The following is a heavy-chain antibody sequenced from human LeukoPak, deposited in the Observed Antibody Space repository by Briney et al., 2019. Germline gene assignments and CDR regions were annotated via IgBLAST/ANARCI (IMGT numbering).Heavy chain of an antibody. CDR1: GYTFTSYD. CDR2: MNPNSGNT. CDR3: ARRKPTSGAQYWFDP. D-gene: IGHD3-10*01. Sequence: GASVKVSCKASGYTFTSYDINWVRQATGQGLEWMGWMNPNSGNTGYAQEFQGRVTITRDTSISTSYMELSSLTSEDTAVYYCARRKPTSGAQYWFDPWGQGTLVTVSS. V-gene: IGHV1-8*01. J-gene: IGHJ5*02.